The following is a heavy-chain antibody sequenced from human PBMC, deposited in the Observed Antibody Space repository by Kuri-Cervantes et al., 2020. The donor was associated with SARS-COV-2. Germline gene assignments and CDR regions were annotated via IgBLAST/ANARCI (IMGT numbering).Heavy chain of an antibody. CDR2: ISSFVSTI. D-gene: IGHD1-20*01. CDR1: GFTFSSYE. CDR3: AKDRYGVQYNWNLCDY. Sequence: GGSLRLSCAAFGFTFSSYEMNWVRQAPGKGLEWVSYISSFVSTIYYADSVKGRFTISRDNDKNSIYLQMNSLRAEDTAVYYCAKDRYGVQYNWNLCDYWGQGTLVTVSS. V-gene: IGHV3-48*03. J-gene: IGHJ4*02.